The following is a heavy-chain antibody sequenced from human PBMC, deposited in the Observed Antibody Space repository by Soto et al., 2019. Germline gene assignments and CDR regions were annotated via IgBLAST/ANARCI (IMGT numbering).Heavy chain of an antibody. D-gene: IGHD1-7*01. J-gene: IGHJ3*02. CDR1: GFTFSSYA. Sequence: PGGSLRLSCAASGFTFSSYAMHWVRQAPGKGLEWVAVISYDGSNKYYADSVKGRFTISRDNSKNTLYLQMNSLRAEDTAVYYCARDNWNYDAFDIWGQGTMVTVSS. CDR3: ARDNWNYDAFDI. V-gene: IGHV3-30-3*01. CDR2: ISYDGSNK.